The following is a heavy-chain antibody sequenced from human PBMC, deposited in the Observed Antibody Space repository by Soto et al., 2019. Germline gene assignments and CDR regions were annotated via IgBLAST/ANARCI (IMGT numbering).Heavy chain of an antibody. CDR2: TYFRSKWYN. J-gene: IGHJ5*02. D-gene: IGHD5-12*01. CDR1: GDSVSSNTAS. CDR3: AKGANLGSNTGYAFDP. V-gene: IGHV6-1*01. Sequence: SQTLSLTCAISGDSVSSNTASWNWIRQSPSRGLEWLGRTYFRSKWYNDYAVSVKSRIIINPDTSNNQFSLPLNSVTPADKAVYFCAKGANLGSNTGYAFDPWGEGIMVTVSS.